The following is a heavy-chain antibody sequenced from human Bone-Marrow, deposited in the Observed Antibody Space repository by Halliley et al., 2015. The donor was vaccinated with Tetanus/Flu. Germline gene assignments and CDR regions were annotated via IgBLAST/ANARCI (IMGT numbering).Heavy chain of an antibody. V-gene: IGHV1-18*01. CDR3: ARDNLAWKDFDY. D-gene: IGHD3-3*01. Sequence: LEGKRWTSTFNGNTNYAQNFRGRVTMTPDTSTSTAYMELRSLRSDDTAVYYCARDNLAWKDFDYWGQGTLVTVSS. J-gene: IGHJ4*02. CDR2: TSTFNGNT.